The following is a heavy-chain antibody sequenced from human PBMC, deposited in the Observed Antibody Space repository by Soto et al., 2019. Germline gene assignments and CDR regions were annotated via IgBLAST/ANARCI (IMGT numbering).Heavy chain of an antibody. J-gene: IGHJ4*02. CDR3: ALSWYSYHFDL. Sequence: PGGSLRLSCAASGFTFSSYGMHWVRQAPGKGLEWVAVIWYDGSDKYYADSVKGRFTISRDNSKNTLYLQMNSLRAEDTAVYYCALSWYSYHFDLWGQGTLVTVSS. CDR1: GFTFSSYG. CDR2: IWYDGSDK. D-gene: IGHD1-1*01. V-gene: IGHV3-33*08.